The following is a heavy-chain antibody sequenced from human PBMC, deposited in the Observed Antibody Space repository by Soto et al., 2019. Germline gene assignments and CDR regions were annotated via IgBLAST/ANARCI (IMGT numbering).Heavy chain of an antibody. D-gene: IGHD5-12*01. CDR3: ARKDSGYADYMDV. CDR1: GGSISRGGYY. Sequence: QVQLQESGPGLVKPSQTLSLTCTVSGGSISRGGYYWSWIRQHPGKGLEWIGYIYYSGGTYYNPSLKSRVTISVDTSENQFSLRLGSATAADTAVYYCARKDSGYADYMDVWGKGTTVTVSS. CDR2: IYYSGGT. J-gene: IGHJ6*03. V-gene: IGHV4-31*03.